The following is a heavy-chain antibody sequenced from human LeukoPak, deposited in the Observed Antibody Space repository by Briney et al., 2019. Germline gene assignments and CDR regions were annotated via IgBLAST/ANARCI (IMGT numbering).Heavy chain of an antibody. Sequence: ASVKVSCKPSGYTFTDYAINWVRQAPGQGLGYMGWVNTNTGNPTYAQGFTGRFVFSSDSSVSTAYLQITSLKADDSAIYFCARCDASSGYFAYWGQGNLVTVSS. CDR2: VNTNTGNP. J-gene: IGHJ4*02. V-gene: IGHV7-4-1*02. D-gene: IGHD3-22*01. CDR1: GYTFTDYA. CDR3: ARCDASSGYFAY.